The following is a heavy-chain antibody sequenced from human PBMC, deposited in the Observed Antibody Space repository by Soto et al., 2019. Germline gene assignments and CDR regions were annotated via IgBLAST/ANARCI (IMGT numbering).Heavy chain of an antibody. V-gene: IGHV4-59*08. CDR1: GGSISSFY. D-gene: IGHD2-15*01. Sequence: SETLSLTCTVSGGSISSFYWSWIRRPPGKRLEWIGYIHHSGSTDYNPSLKSRVTTSVDMSKNQFSLKMTSVTAADTAVYYCARRLCSGGSCYSTSNDYFDIWGQGTMVTVSS. CDR2: IHHSGST. CDR3: ARRLCSGGSCYSTSNDYFDI. J-gene: IGHJ3*02.